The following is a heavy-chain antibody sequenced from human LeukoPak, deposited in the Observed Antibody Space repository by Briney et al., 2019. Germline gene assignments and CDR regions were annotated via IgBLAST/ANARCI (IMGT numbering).Heavy chain of an antibody. D-gene: IGHD2-8*01. CDR2: FDPEDGET. Sequence: ASVKVSCKVSGYTLTELSMHWVRQAPGKGLEWMGGFDPEDGETIYAQKFQGRVTMTEDTSTDTAYMELSSLRSEDTAVYYCATSGYCTNAVCQSYYYYGMDVWGQGTTVTVSS. V-gene: IGHV1-24*01. J-gene: IGHJ6*02. CDR1: GYTLTELS. CDR3: ATSGYCTNAVCQSYYYYGMDV.